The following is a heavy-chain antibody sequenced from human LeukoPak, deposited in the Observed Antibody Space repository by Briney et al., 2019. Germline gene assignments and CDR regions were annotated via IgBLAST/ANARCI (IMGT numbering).Heavy chain of an antibody. CDR1: GYTFTGYY. J-gene: IGHJ3*02. V-gene: IGHV1-2*06. CDR3: ARARHYDSSGYPHGRNAFDI. CDR2: INPNSGGT. D-gene: IGHD3-22*01. Sequence: ASVKVSCKASGYTFTGYYMHWVRQAPGQGLEWMGRINPNSGGTNYAQKFQGRVTMTRDTSISTAYMELSRLRSDDTAVYYCARARHYDSSGYPHGRNAFDIWGQGTIVTVSS.